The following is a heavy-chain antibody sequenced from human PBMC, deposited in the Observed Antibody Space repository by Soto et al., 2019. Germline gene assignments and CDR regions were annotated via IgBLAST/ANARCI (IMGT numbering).Heavy chain of an antibody. CDR3: ARDKGCSGGSCYPGIVNVWFDP. CDR2: INSDGSST. Sequence: GGSLRLSCAASGFTFSSYWMHWVRQAPGKGLVWVSRINSDGSSTSYADSVKGRFTISRDNAKNTLYLQMNSLRAEDTAVYYCARDKGCSGGSCYPGIVNVWFDPWGQGTLVTVSS. D-gene: IGHD2-15*01. V-gene: IGHV3-74*01. CDR1: GFTFSSYW. J-gene: IGHJ5*02.